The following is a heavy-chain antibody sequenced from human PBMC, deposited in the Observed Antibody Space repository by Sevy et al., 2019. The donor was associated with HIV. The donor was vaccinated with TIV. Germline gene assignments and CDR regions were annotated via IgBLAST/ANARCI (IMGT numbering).Heavy chain of an antibody. D-gene: IGHD3-3*01. J-gene: IGHJ6*02. CDR3: ARHRPQGVVIIPGSGYHYGADF. V-gene: IGHV1-18*01. Sequence: ASVKVSCKTSGYSFNMYGISWVRQAPGQGLEWMGWISAYTGDTDYRQMFRGRVTMTTDASTNTAYMELRRLTSEDTAVYYCARHRPQGVVIIPGSGYHYGADFWGQGTMVTVSS. CDR1: GYSFNMYG. CDR2: ISAYTGDT.